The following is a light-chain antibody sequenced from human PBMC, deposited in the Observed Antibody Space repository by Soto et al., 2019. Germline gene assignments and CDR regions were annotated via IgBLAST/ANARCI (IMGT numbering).Light chain of an antibody. CDR3: QQSGDSQWT. CDR1: QSVQFNY. Sequence: ELVLTQPPGTLSLSPGERATLSCRASQSVQFNYVDWYQQKTGQAPRLLIYGASSRPTGIPDRFSGSGSGMDVTLTISSLAPEDFAVYYCQQSGDSQWTFGQGTKVDI. CDR2: GAS. J-gene: IGKJ1*01. V-gene: IGKV3-20*01.